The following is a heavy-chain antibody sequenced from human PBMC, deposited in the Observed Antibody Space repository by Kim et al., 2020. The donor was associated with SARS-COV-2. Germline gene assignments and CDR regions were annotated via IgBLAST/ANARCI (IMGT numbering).Heavy chain of an antibody. D-gene: IGHD3-10*01. J-gene: IGHJ4*02. V-gene: IGHV3-48*02. Sequence: ADSVKGRFTISRDNAKNSRYLQMNSLRDEDTDVYYCAREETGFGEEGLSYWGQGTLVTVSS. CDR3: AREETGFGEEGLSY.